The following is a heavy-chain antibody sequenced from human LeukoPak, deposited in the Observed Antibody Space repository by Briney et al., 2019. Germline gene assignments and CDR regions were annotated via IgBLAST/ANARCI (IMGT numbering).Heavy chain of an antibody. CDR1: GGSFSGYY. CDR3: ARGIVGGPADYGMDV. J-gene: IGHJ6*02. Sequence: SETLSPTCAVYGGSFSGYYWSWIRQPPGKGLEWIGEINHSGSTNYNPSLKSRVTISEDTSKNQFSLKLSSVTAADTAVYYCARGIVGGPADYGMDVWGQGTTVTVSS. V-gene: IGHV4-34*01. CDR2: INHSGST. D-gene: IGHD1-26*01.